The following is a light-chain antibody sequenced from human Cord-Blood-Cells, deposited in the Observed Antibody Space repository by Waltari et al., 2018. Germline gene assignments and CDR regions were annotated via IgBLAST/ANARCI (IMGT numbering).Light chain of an antibody. CDR3: NSRDSSGNHLV. J-gene: IGLJ3*02. CDR1: SLRCYN. Sequence: SSELTQDPAVSVALGQTVRITCQGASLRCYNASWYQQKPGQAPVLVIYGKNNRPSGIPDRCSGSSSGNTASLTITGAQAEDEADYYCNSRDSSGNHLVFGGGTKLTVL. CDR2: GKN. V-gene: IGLV3-19*01.